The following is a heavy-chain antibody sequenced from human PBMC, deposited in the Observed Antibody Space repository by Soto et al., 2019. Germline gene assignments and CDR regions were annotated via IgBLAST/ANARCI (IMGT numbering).Heavy chain of an antibody. CDR1: GGSISSGGYY. V-gene: IGHV4-31*03. CDR3: ARHSASWQWFDY. J-gene: IGHJ5*01. D-gene: IGHD1-26*01. CDR2: IYYSGST. Sequence: QVQLQESGPGLVKPSQTLSLTCSVSGGSISSGGYYWSWIRQHPEKGLEWIGYIYYSGSTNYNPSLKSRVIISVDTSSNRFSLDLRSGTAADTAIYYWARHSASWQWFDYWGQGTLVTVSS.